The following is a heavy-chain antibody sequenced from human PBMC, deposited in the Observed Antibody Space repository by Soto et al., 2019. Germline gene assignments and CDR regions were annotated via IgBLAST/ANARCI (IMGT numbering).Heavy chain of an antibody. J-gene: IGHJ5*02. CDR2: ISSSGSTI. Sequence: QVQLVESGGGLVKPGGSLRLSCAASGFTFSDYYMSWIRQAPGKGLEWVSYISSSGSTIYYADSVKGRFTISRDNAKNSLYLQMKSLRAEDTAVYYCARDWMRGYSGYDYGSGWFDPWGQGTLVTVSS. CDR3: ARDWMRGYSGYDYGSGWFDP. D-gene: IGHD5-12*01. V-gene: IGHV3-11*01. CDR1: GFTFSDYY.